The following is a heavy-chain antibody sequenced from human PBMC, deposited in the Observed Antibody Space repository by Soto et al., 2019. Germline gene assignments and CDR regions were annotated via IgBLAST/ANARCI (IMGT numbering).Heavy chain of an antibody. J-gene: IGHJ5*02. V-gene: IGHV1-8*01. CDR1: GYTFTSYD. D-gene: IGHD3-3*01. CDR3: ARGVKRLRFLEWLDDWFDP. Sequence: QVQLVQSGAEVKKPGASVKVSCKASGYTFTSYDINWVRQATGQGLEWMGWMNPNSGNTGYAQKFQGRVTMTRNTSISTAYMELSSLRSEDTAVYYCARGVKRLRFLEWLDDWFDPWGQGTLVTVSS. CDR2: MNPNSGNT.